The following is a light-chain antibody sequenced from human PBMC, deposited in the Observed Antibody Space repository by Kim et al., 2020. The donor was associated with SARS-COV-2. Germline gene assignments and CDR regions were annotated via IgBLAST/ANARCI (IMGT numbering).Light chain of an antibody. Sequence: QRVTVSWTGSRSKIVADYDVNWYQHIPGPAPQLRTCGNTNRPSGVPDRFSGSTSGISASLAITGLQAKDEADYYCQSYDTSLSGYVFGTGTKVTVL. CDR3: QSYDTSLSGYV. CDR1: RSKIVADYD. V-gene: IGLV1-40*01. J-gene: IGLJ1*01. CDR2: GNT.